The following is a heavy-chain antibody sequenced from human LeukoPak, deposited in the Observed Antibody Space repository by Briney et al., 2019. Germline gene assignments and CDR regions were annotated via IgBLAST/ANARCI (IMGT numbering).Heavy chain of an antibody. V-gene: IGHV3-23*01. CDR1: GITFSNYA. CDR2: IGYRGGSI. Sequence: GGSLRLSCAASGITFSNYAMSWVRQAPGKGLEWVSIIGYRGGSIYYAYSVKGRFTISRDNSKNTLSLQMNGLRPEDAAVYYCAKSWGSTRPYYNYMDVWGKGTTVTVSS. J-gene: IGHJ6*03. CDR3: AKSWGSTRPYYNYMDV. D-gene: IGHD1-26*01.